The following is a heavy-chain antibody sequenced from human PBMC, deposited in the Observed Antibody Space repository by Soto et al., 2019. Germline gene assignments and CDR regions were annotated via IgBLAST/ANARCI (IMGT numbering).Heavy chain of an antibody. J-gene: IGHJ3*01. CDR2: ISGSAGTI. CDR3: AKCTLTEAYYSDSRRAFDV. V-gene: IGHV3-23*01. CDR1: GFTFSTYA. Sequence: EVQLLESGGGLVQPGGSLRLSCAASGFTFSTYAMSWVRQAPGKGLEWVSGISGSAGTIYSADSVKGRFTISRDNSENRLYLQMNSLRAEDTAVDYCAKCTLTEAYYSDSRRAFDVWGQGTVVAVSS. D-gene: IGHD3-22*01.